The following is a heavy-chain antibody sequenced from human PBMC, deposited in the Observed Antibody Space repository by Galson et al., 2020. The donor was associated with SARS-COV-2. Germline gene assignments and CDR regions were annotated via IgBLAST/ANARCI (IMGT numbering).Heavy chain of an antibody. D-gene: IGHD3-22*01. CDR2: VSPMLALA. J-gene: IGHJ3*02. CDR3: ARAKGDYYDSSGYYTLDYAFEI. V-gene: IGHV1-69*02. Sequence: SVKVSCKASGGPFSNYTISWLRQAPGQGLEWMGRVSPMLALANYAQKFQARVTITADKSTSTAYMELSSLRSEDTAVYYCARAKGDYYDSSGYYTLDYAFEIWGQGTMVTVSS. CDR1: GGPFSNYT.